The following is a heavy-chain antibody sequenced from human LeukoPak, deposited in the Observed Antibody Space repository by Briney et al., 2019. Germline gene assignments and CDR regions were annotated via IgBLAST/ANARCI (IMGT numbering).Heavy chain of an antibody. J-gene: IGHJ3*02. CDR1: GGSFSGYY. D-gene: IGHD6-19*01. Sequence: SETLSLTCAVYGGSFSGYYWSWIRQPPGKGLEWIGKINHSVSTNYNPSLKSRVTISVDTSKNQFSLKLSSVTAADTAVYYCARVSSGWSDAFDIWGQGTMVTVSS. CDR3: ARVSSGWSDAFDI. V-gene: IGHV4-34*01. CDR2: INHSVST.